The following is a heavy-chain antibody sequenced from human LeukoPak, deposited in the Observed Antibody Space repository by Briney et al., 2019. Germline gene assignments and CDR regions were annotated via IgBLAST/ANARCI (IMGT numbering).Heavy chain of an antibody. D-gene: IGHD2-15*01. CDR3: ARAGRYCSGGSCYSFDY. V-gene: IGHV4-4*02. Sequence: SETLSLTCAVSGGSISSSNWWSWVRQPPGKGLEWIGEIYDSGSTNYNPSLKSRVTISVDKSKNQFSLKLSSVTAADTAVYYCARAGRYCSGGSCYSFDYWGQGTLVTVSS. CDR1: GGSISSSNW. J-gene: IGHJ4*02. CDR2: IYDSGST.